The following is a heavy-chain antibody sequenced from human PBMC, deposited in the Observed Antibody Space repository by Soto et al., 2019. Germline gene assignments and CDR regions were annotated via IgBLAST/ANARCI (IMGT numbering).Heavy chain of an antibody. CDR3: TRRDLDYVIYVDHVDI. J-gene: IGHJ3*02. Sequence: SETLSLTCAVYGGSFSGYYWNRIRQSPGKGLEWIGEINYSGSTKYNPSLKSRVTISLDVSKNQFSLKLSSVTAADTAVYYWTRRDLDYVIYVDHVDIWGQGTMVT. CDR2: INYSGST. V-gene: IGHV4-34*01. D-gene: IGHD4-17*01. CDR1: GGSFSGYY.